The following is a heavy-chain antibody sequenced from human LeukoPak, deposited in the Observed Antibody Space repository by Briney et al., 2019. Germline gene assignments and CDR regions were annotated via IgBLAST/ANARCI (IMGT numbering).Heavy chain of an antibody. J-gene: IGHJ3*02. CDR3: ARSNQAFDI. CDR1: GYTFTSYY. CDR2: ISAYNGNT. V-gene: IGHV1-18*04. Sequence: GASVKVSCTASGYTFTSYYMHWVRQAPGQGLEWMGWISAYNGNTNYAQKLQGRVTMTTDTSTSTAYMELRSLRSDDTAVYYCARSNQAFDIWGQGTMVTVSS.